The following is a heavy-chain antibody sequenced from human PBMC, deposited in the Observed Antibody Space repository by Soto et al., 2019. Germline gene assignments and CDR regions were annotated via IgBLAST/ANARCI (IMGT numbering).Heavy chain of an antibody. CDR2: INPSGAST. Sequence: QVQLVQSGAEVKQPGASVKVSCKASGFTFSRYYMHWIRQAPGQGLEWMGIINPSGASTNCAQKFQGRVTLTRDTSTSTVSMEVSSLRSEDTAVYYCARDNSESNSWWFDPWGQGTLVTVSS. CDR1: GFTFSRYY. D-gene: IGHD1-26*01. V-gene: IGHV1-46*01. CDR3: ARDNSESNSWWFDP. J-gene: IGHJ5*02.